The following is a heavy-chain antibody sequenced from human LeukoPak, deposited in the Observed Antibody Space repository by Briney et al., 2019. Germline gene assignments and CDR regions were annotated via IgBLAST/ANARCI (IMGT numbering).Heavy chain of an antibody. CDR3: ARGFRGDNFDY. Sequence: SETLSLTCTVSGGSISSSSYYWGWIRQPPGKGLEWIGYIYYSGRTYYNPSLKSRVTISVDTSKNQFSLKLSSVTAADTAVYFCARGFRGDNFDYWGQGTLVTVSS. D-gene: IGHD7-27*01. CDR1: GGSISSSSYY. J-gene: IGHJ4*02. V-gene: IGHV4-39*07. CDR2: IYYSGRT.